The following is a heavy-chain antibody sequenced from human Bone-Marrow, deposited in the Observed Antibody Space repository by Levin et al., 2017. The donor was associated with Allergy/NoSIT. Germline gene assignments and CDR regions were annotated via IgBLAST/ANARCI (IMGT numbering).Heavy chain of an antibody. D-gene: IGHD3-22*01. CDR3: ARGSYYDSSGYYYAGGAFDI. V-gene: IGHV1-18*01. Sequence: PQASVKVSCKASGYTFTSYGISWVRQAPGQGLEWMGWISAYNGNTNYAQKLQGRVTMTTDTSTSTAYMELRSLRSDDTAVYYCARGSYYDSSGYYYAGGAFDIWGQGTMVTVSS. J-gene: IGHJ3*02. CDR1: GYTFTSYG. CDR2: ISAYNGNT.